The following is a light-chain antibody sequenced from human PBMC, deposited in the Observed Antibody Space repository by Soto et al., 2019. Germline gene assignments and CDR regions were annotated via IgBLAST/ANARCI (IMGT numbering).Light chain of an antibody. CDR3: KQYHNSQSA. J-gene: IGKJ1*01. CDR2: RAS. Sequence: EIVLTQSPGTLSLSPGETATLSCSPSESVTSSFLAWYQQKPGQAPRLLICRASSRATGIPDRFSGSGSGTDFTLTIRRLEPEDFAVYYCKQYHNSQSAFGQGTKVDIK. V-gene: IGKV3-20*01. CDR1: ESVTSSF.